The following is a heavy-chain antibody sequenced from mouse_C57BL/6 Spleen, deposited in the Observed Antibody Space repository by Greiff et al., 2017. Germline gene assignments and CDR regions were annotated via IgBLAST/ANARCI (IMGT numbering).Heavy chain of an antibody. J-gene: IGHJ2*01. D-gene: IGHD2-4*01. V-gene: IGHV5-6*01. CDR2: ISSGGSYT. CDR3: AVHRDYGCRCYFDY. CDR1: GFTFSSYG. Sequence: EVKLVESGGDLVKPGGSLKLSCAASGFTFSSYGMSWVRQTPDKRLEWVATISSGGSYTYYPDSVKGRFTISRDNANNTLYLQMSSLESEDTAMYYCAVHRDYGCRCYFDYWGQGTTLTVSS.